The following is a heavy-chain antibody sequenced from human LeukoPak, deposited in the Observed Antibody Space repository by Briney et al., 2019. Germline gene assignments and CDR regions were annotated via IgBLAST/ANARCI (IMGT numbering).Heavy chain of an antibody. J-gene: IGHJ4*02. CDR1: GFTFSNYW. D-gene: IGHD1-14*01. CDR2: INPGGSDK. Sequence: GGSLRLSCAASGFTFSNYWMTWVRQAPGKGLEWVAHINPGGSDKYYVDSVKSRFTISRDNANNLLYLQMNSLRGDDTDVYYCTRDRSRAEDDWGQGTLVTVSS. CDR3: TRDRSRAEDD. V-gene: IGHV3-7*01.